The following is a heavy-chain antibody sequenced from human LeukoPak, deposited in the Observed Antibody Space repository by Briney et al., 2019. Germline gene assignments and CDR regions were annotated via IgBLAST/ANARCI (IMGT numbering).Heavy chain of an antibody. CDR3: ARRDSSGWYKAWFDP. V-gene: IGHV4-59*12. CDR2: IYYSGST. CDR1: VGSIRNYD. Sequence: PSETLSLTCTVSVGSIRNYDWSWIRQPPGKGLEGIGYIYYSGSTNYNPSLKSRVTISVDTSKNPFSLKLSSVTAADTAVYYCARRDSSGWYKAWFDPWGQGTLVTVSS. D-gene: IGHD6-19*01. J-gene: IGHJ5*02.